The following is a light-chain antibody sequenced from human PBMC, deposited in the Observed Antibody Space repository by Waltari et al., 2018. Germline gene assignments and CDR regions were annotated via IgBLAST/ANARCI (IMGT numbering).Light chain of an antibody. J-gene: IGKJ1*01. Sequence: EIVLTQSPGTLSLSPGERATLSCRASQSVSRYLAGYQQKPGQAPRLLIYGASSRATGIPDRFSGSGSGTDFSLTISRLEPEDFAVYYCQNHERLPAMFGQGTEVEIK. CDR3: QNHERLPAM. V-gene: IGKV3-20*01. CDR1: QSVSRY. CDR2: GAS.